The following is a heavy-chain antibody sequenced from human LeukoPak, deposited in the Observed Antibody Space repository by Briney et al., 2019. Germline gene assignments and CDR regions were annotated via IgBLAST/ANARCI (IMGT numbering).Heavy chain of an antibody. CDR2: INHSGST. CDR1: GGSFSGYY. Sequence: SETLSLTCAVYGGSFSGYYWSWIRQPPGKGLEWIGEINHSGSTNYNPSLKSRVTISVDTSKNQFSLKLSSVTAADTAVYYCARVIGYSGYDAFDYWGQGTLVTVSS. J-gene: IGHJ4*02. CDR3: ARVIGYSGYDAFDY. D-gene: IGHD5-12*01. V-gene: IGHV4-34*01.